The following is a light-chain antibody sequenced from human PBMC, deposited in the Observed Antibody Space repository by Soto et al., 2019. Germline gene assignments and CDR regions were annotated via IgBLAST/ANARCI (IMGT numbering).Light chain of an antibody. J-gene: IGKJ1*01. CDR3: QQYGSSPWT. CDR1: QSVSSSY. V-gene: IGKV3-20*01. CDR2: GAS. Sequence: IVLTQSPGTLSLSPGERATLSCRARQSVSSSYLAWYQQKPGQAPRLLIYGASSRATGIPDRFSGSGSGTDFTLTISRLEPEDFAVYYCQQYGSSPWTFGQGTKV.